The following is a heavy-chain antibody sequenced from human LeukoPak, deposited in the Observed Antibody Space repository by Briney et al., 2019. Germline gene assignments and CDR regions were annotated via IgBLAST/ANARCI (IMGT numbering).Heavy chain of an antibody. CDR3: ARGQLSYDFWSGYHVEAYIDY. CDR1: GGSFSGYY. V-gene: IGHV4-34*01. CDR2: INHSGST. D-gene: IGHD3-3*01. J-gene: IGHJ4*02. Sequence: PSETLSLTCAVYGGSFSGYYWSWIRQPPGKGLEWIGEINHSGSTNYNPSLKSRVTISVDTSKNQFSLKLSSVTAADTAVYYCARGQLSYDFWSGYHVEAYIDYWGQGTLVTVSS.